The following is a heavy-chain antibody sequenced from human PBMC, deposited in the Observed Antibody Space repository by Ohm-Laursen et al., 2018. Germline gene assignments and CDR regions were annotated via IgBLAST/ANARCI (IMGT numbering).Heavy chain of an antibody. CDR1: GFSFSADW. CDR2: IKQDGSEK. CDR3: ASLRDDYDYFDY. V-gene: IGHV3-7*01. J-gene: IGHJ4*02. Sequence: SLRLSCAASGFSFSADWMYWVRQAPGKGLEWVANIKQDGSEKYYVDSVKGRFTISRHNAKNSLYLQMNSLRAEDTAVYYCASLRDDYDYFDYWGQGTLVTVSS. D-gene: IGHD4/OR15-4a*01.